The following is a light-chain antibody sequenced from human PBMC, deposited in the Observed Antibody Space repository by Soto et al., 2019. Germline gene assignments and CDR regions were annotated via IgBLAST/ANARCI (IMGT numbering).Light chain of an antibody. J-gene: IGKJ4*01. V-gene: IGKV3D-20*02. CDR2: DVS. Sequence: EIVLTQSPGTLSLSPGERATLSCRASQTITNFYLAWYQQKLGQAPRLLIYDVSTRATGIPARFGGSGSGTDFTLTISSLETEDFAVYYCQQRTNWPLTFGGGTKVDI. CDR1: QTITNFY. CDR3: QQRTNWPLT.